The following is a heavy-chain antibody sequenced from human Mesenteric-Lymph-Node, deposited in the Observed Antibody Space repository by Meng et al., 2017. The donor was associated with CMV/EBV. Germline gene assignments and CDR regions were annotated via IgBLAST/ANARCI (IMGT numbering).Heavy chain of an antibody. CDR2: INSDGSST. CDR1: GFPFRSYW. Sequence: SGFPFRSYWMPWVRQAPGKGLVWVSRINSDGSSTSYADSVKGRFTISRDNAKNTLYLQMNSLRAEDTAVYYCARARLSYYYGSGAPDYWGQGTLVTVSS. V-gene: IGHV3-74*01. CDR3: ARARLSYYYGSGAPDY. J-gene: IGHJ4*02. D-gene: IGHD3-10*01.